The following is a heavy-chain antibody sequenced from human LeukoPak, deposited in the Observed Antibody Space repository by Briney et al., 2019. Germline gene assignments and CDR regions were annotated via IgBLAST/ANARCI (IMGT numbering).Heavy chain of an antibody. CDR3: ARMTTVTTFGTFDY. CDR2: IYYSGST. Sequence: SETLSLTCTVSGGSISSSSYYWGWIRQPPGKGLEWIGSIYYSGSTYYNPPLKSRVTISVDTSKNQFSLKLSSVTAADTAVYYCARMTTVTTFGTFDYWGQGTLVTVSS. V-gene: IGHV4-39*01. D-gene: IGHD4-17*01. CDR1: GGSISSSSYY. J-gene: IGHJ4*02.